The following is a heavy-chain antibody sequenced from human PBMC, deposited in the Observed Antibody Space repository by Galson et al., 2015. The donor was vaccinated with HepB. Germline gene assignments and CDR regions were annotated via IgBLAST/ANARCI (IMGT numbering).Heavy chain of an antibody. D-gene: IGHD3-16*01. V-gene: IGHV5-51*01. CDR1: GYTFTNHW. CDR2: IYPGDSHT. J-gene: IGHJ4*02. CDR3: ASLRGTDPLGFDY. Sequence: QSGAEVKKPGESLKISCKGSGYTFTNHWIGWVRQMPGKGLEWMGIIYPGDSHTRYSPSFQGQVTISADKSNSTAYLQWSSLKASDTAMYYCASLRGTDPLGFDYWGQGTLVTVSS.